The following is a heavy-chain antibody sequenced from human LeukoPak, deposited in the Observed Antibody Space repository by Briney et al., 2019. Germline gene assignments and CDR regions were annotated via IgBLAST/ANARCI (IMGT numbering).Heavy chain of an antibody. CDR1: GFSFSDYY. CDR2: IGSTI. J-gene: IGHJ4*02. V-gene: IGHV3-11*01. CDR3: AREGYSAYGLDY. Sequence: GGSLRLSCVASGFSFSDYYMSWIRQAPGKGLEWVSYIGSTIYYADSVKGQFTISRDNAKNSLDLQMDSLRVEDTAVYYCAREGYSAYGLDYWGQGTLVTVSS. D-gene: IGHD5-12*01.